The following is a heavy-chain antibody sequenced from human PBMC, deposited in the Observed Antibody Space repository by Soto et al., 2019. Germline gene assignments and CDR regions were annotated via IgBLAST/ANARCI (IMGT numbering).Heavy chain of an antibody. Sequence: GGSLRLSCAASGFTFAHYAMHWVRHSPGKGLEWVAFMSHDENRKLYSDSVKGRFTISRDNSKSTLYLQMNRLRAEDTAVYYCARGGIDPWQLGYYYYYMDCWGQGTKVTVSS. D-gene: IGHD6-6*01. CDR1: GFTFAHYA. CDR3: ARGGIDPWQLGYYYYYMDC. CDR2: MSHDENRK. J-gene: IGHJ6*03. V-gene: IGHV3-30*03.